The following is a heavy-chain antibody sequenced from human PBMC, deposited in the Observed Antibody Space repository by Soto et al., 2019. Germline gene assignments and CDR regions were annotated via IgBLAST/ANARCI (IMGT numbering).Heavy chain of an antibody. D-gene: IGHD1-1*01. Sequence: QVQLRESGPGLVKPSGTLSLNCAVSGGSISSTNWWTWVRQSPGKGLEWIGEMYHSGSTTCNPSIWGRVNLSVDKSNNQLSLQPRHVTAAETAVYYCATLPPRIQRAVLPIPTWGGGTLVTVSA. V-gene: IGHV4-4*02. CDR3: ATLPPRIQRAVLPIPT. J-gene: IGHJ5*02. CDR2: MYHSGST. CDR1: GGSISSTNW.